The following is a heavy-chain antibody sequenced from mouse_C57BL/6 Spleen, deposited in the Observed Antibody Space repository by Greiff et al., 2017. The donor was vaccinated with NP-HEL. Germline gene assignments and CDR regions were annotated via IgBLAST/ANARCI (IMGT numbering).Heavy chain of an antibody. J-gene: IGHJ4*01. CDR1: GYTFTSYW. V-gene: IGHV1-53*01. D-gene: IGHD2-5*01. CDR3: ARGSNYEDYAMDY. CDR2: INPSNGGT. Sequence: VQLQQPGTELVKPGASVKLSCKASGYTFTSYWMHWVKQRPGQGLEWIGNINPSNGGTNYNEKFKSKATLTVDKSSSTAYMQISSLTSEDSAVYYCARGSNYEDYAMDYWGQGTSVTVSS.